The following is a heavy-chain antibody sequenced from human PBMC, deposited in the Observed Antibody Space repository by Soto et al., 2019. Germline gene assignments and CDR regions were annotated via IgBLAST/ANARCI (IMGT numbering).Heavy chain of an antibody. Sequence: PGGSLRLSCAASGFTFSSYAMIWVRQAPGKGLEWVSAISGSGGSTYYADSVKGRFTISRDNSKNTLYLQMNSLRAEDTAVYYWAKDIHYGGEYWGQGTLVTVSS. J-gene: IGHJ4*02. CDR3: AKDIHYGGEY. CDR1: GFTFSSYA. D-gene: IGHD4-17*01. V-gene: IGHV3-23*01. CDR2: ISGSGGST.